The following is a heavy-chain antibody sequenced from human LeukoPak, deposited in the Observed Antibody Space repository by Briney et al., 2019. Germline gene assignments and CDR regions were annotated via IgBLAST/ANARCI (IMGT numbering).Heavy chain of an antibody. J-gene: IGHJ6*04. CDR2: ISTSGSII. Sequence: GGSLRLSCAASGFSFSDYYMTWIRQAPGKGLEWVSYISTSGSIIYYADSVRGRFTISRDNAKNSLYLQMNNLRAEDTAVYYCAELGITMIGGVWGKGTTVTISS. D-gene: IGHD3-10*02. CDR1: GFSFSDYY. V-gene: IGHV3-11*01. CDR3: AELGITMIGGV.